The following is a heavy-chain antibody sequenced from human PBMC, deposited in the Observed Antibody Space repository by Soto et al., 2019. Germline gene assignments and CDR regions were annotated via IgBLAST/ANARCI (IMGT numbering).Heavy chain of an antibody. CDR1: GFTFSSYA. CDR2: ISGSGGST. D-gene: IGHD1-26*01. Sequence: EVQLLESGGGLVQPGGSLRLSCAASGFTFSSYAMSWVRQAPGKGLEWVSAISGSGGSTYYADSVKGRFTISRDNAKNTLYLQMNSLRAEDTAVYYCARDSPPDWELRYGMDVWGQGTTVTVSS. V-gene: IGHV3-23*01. J-gene: IGHJ6*02. CDR3: ARDSPPDWELRYGMDV.